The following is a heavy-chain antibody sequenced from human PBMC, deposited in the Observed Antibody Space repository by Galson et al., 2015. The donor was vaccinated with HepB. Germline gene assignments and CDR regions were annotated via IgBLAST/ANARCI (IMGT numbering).Heavy chain of an antibody. V-gene: IGHV1-24*01. D-gene: IGHD1-26*01. CDR3: AARMIVGWLKNYYFDP. J-gene: IGHJ5*02. Sequence: SVKVSCKVSGYTLTELSMHWVRQAPGKGLEWMGGFDPEDGKTIYAQKLQGRVTMTEDTSTDTAYLVLSSLTSEDTAVYYCAARMIVGWLKNYYFDPWGQGTLVTVSA. CDR2: FDPEDGKT. CDR1: GYTLTELS.